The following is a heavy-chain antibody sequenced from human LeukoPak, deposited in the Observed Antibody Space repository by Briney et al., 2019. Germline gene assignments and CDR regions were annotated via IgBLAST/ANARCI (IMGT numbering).Heavy chain of an antibody. CDR3: AKKDGYDY. CDR1: GFTFDDYA. Sequence: PGGSLRLSCAASGFTFDDYAMHWVRQAPGKGLEWVAVISYDGSNKYYADSVKGRFTISRDNSKNTLYLQMNSLRAEDTAVYYCAKKDGYDYWGQGTLVTVSS. D-gene: IGHD5-24*01. J-gene: IGHJ4*02. CDR2: ISYDGSNK. V-gene: IGHV3-30*18.